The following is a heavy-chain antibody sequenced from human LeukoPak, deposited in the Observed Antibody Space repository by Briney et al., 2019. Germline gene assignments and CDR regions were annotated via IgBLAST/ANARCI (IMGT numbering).Heavy chain of an antibody. V-gene: IGHV3-23*01. CDR1: GFTFSSYA. J-gene: IGHJ4*02. D-gene: IGHD6-13*01. CDR2: ISGSGGST. CDR3: AKVLFPYSSSWYPHYFDY. Sequence: PGGSLRLSCAASGFTFSSYAMSWVRQAPGKGLEWVSAISGSGGSTYYADSVKGRFTISRDNSKNTLYLQMYSLRAEDTAVYYCAKVLFPYSSSWYPHYFDYWGQGTLVTVSS.